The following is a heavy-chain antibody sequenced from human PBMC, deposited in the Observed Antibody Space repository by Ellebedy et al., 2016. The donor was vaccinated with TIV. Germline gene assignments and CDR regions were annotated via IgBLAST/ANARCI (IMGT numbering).Heavy chain of an antibody. CDR1: GFTFSSYA. CDR2: ISGRDGST. D-gene: IGHD3-9*01. V-gene: IGHV3-23*01. J-gene: IGHJ4*02. CDR3: AKDLMFYDILTGYSGGDFDS. Sequence: GESLKISXAASGFTFSSYAMSWVRQAPGKGLEWVSAISGRDGSTYYADSVKGRFTISRDNSKNTLYLQMNSLRAEDTAVYYCAKDLMFYDILTGYSGGDFDSWGQGTLVTVSS.